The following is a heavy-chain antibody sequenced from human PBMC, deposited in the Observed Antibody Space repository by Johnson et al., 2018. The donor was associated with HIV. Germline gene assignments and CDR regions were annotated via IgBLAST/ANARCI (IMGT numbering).Heavy chain of an antibody. D-gene: IGHD6-19*01. CDR3: ARDLSRYIAVATFDAFDI. CDR2: IYSGGST. Sequence: VQLVESGGGLIQPGGSLRLSCAASGLTVSTNYMSWVRQAPGTGLEWVSVIYSGGSTYYADSVKGRFTISRDNSKNTLYLQMNSLRAEDTAVYYGARDLSRYIAVATFDAFDIWGQGTMVTVSS. V-gene: IGHV3-53*01. J-gene: IGHJ3*02. CDR1: GLTVSTNY.